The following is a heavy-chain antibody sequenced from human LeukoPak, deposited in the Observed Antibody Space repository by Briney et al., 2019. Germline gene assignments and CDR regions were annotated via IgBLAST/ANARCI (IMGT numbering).Heavy chain of an antibody. Sequence: PGGSLRLSCAASGFAFSTYAMNWVRQAPGKGLEWVSIIFGAGKNTTYYADSVKGRFTVSRDNAKNSLYLQMNSLRAEDTAVYYCARDWRGLLIHRRGFDYWGQGTLVTVSS. CDR3: ARDWRGLLIHRRGFDY. V-gene: IGHV3-23*03. CDR1: GFAFSTYA. CDR2: IFGAGKNTT. D-gene: IGHD3-3*01. J-gene: IGHJ4*02.